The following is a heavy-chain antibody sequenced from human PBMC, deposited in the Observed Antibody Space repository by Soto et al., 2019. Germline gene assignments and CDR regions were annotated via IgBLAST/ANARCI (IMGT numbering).Heavy chain of an antibody. D-gene: IGHD6-19*01. CDR1: GYSFTSYW. Sequence: GESLKISCKGSGYSFTSYWIAWVRQMPGKGLECMGIIYPGDSDTRYSPSFEGQVTISADKSINTAYLQWSGLKASDSAMYYCARPFDTSGWYDHWGQGTLVTVSS. J-gene: IGHJ5*02. CDR3: ARPFDTSGWYDH. CDR2: IYPGDSDT. V-gene: IGHV5-51*01.